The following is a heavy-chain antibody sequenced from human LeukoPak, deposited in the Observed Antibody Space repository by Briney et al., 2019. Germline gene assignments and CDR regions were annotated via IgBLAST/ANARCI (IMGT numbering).Heavy chain of an antibody. CDR3: ARGVVGGTTVGP. CDR2: VNPKSGHT. CDR1: GDTFSTYD. J-gene: IGHJ5*02. Sequence: GASVKVSCKASGDTFSTYDVNWVRQAPGQGLEWTGWVNPKSGHTAYTQKFQGRVTMTSDTSTAFLELSSLRFEDTAVYCARGVVGGTTVGPWGQGTLVTVSS. V-gene: IGHV1-8*01. D-gene: IGHD1-7*01.